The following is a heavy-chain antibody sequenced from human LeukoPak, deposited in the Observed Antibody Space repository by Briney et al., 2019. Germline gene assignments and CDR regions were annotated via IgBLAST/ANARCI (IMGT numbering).Heavy chain of an antibody. CDR3: TTRLRNHFDY. CDR1: GLTFTSYT. D-gene: IGHD5-12*01. Sequence: PGGPWRLSCAASGLTFTSYTMNWVRQPLGQGLDWVSTISDPHSGSETHYADSVQGRFTISRDDSQNMVYLQTDSLRAEDTAVYYCTTRLRNHFDYWGQGTQVTVSS. CDR2: ISDPHSGSET. J-gene: IGHJ4*02. V-gene: IGHV3-23*01.